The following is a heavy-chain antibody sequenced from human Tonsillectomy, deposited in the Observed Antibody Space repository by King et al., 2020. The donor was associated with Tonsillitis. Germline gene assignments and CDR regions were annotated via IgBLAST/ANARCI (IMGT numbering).Heavy chain of an antibody. D-gene: IGHD3-10*01. V-gene: IGHV3-30*18. CDR2: ITYDGSNK. CDR1: GFTFSSYG. CDR3: AKVNVRGVYNSYFDY. J-gene: IGHJ4*02. Sequence: VQLVESGGGVVQPGRSLRLSCAASGFTFSSYGMHWVRQAPGKGLEWVAVITYDGSNKYYADSVKGRFTISRDNSKNTLYLQMNSLRAEDTAVYYCAKVNVRGVYNSYFDYWGQGTLVTVSS.